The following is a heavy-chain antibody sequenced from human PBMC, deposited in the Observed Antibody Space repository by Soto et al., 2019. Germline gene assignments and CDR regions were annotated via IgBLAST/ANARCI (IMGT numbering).Heavy chain of an antibody. D-gene: IGHD3-10*01. J-gene: IGHJ2*01. CDR2: ISGSGDNT. Sequence: GGSLRLSCAASGFIFSGYAMSWVRQAPGKGLEWVSHISGSGDNTYYADSVKGRFTISRDNSKNTLYLQMNSLRDEDTAVYYLAKAGGFGGYWYFDLWGRGTLVTVSS. CDR3: AKAGGFGGYWYFDL. CDR1: GFIFSGYA. V-gene: IGHV3-23*01.